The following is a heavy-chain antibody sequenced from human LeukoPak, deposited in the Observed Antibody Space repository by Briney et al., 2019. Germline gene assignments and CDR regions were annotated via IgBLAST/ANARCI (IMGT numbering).Heavy chain of an antibody. Sequence: GGSLRLSCTASGFTFSSSAMNWVRHIPGKRLEWLSYISSTSSTIYYADSVKGRFTVSRDNAKNSLYLQMNSLRAEDTAVYYCAREITDYDFWSGLWGQGTLVTVSS. CDR3: AREITDYDFWSGL. CDR1: GFTFSSSA. D-gene: IGHD3-3*01. CDR2: ISSTSSTI. J-gene: IGHJ4*02. V-gene: IGHV3-48*01.